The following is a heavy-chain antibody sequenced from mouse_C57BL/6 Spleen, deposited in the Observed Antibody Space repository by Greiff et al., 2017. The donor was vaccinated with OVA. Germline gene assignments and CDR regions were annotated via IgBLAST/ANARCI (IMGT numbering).Heavy chain of an antibody. Sequence: QVHVKQSGPGLVQPSQSLSITCTVSGFSLTSYGVHWVRQSPGKGLEWLGVIWSGGSTDYNAAFISRLSISKDNSKSQVFFKMNSLQADDTALYYSDRLRSYYAMDYWGQGTSVTVSS. V-gene: IGHV2-2*01. CDR3: DRLRSYYAMDY. CDR1: GFSLTSYG. J-gene: IGHJ4*01. CDR2: IWSGGST.